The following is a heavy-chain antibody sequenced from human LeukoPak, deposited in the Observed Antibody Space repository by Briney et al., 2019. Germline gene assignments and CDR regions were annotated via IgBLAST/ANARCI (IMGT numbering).Heavy chain of an antibody. J-gene: IGHJ3*02. Sequence: ASVKVSCKASGYTFTSYDINWVRQATGQGLEWMGWMNPNSGNTGYAQKFQGRVTITRNTSISTAYMELSSLRSEDTAVYYCAKDHSPLMTTVTTVRFDAFDIWGQGTMVTVSS. CDR3: AKDHSPLMTTVTTVRFDAFDI. CDR2: MNPNSGNT. D-gene: IGHD4-17*01. CDR1: GYTFTSYD. V-gene: IGHV1-8*03.